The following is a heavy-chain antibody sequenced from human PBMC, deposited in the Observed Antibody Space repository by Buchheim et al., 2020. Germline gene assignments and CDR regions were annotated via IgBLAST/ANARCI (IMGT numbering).Heavy chain of an antibody. D-gene: IGHD2-2*01. Sequence: EVQLVESGGGLVQPGGSLRLSCAASGFTFSSYWMSWVRQAPGKGLEWVANIKQDGSEKYYVDSVKGRFTISRDNAKNSLYLQMNSLRAEDTAVYYCAREGSDVVVPAAPYMDVWGKGTT. CDR3: AREGSDVVVPAAPYMDV. CDR2: IKQDGSEK. CDR1: GFTFSSYW. J-gene: IGHJ6*03. V-gene: IGHV3-7*04.